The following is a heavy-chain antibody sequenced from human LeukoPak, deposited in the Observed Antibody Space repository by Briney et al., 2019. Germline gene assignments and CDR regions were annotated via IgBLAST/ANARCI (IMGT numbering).Heavy chain of an antibody. CDR2: ISYSGST. CDR3: ARLPSGNYPGYFDY. D-gene: IGHD1-26*01. CDR1: GDSISTGYYS. J-gene: IGHJ4*02. V-gene: IGHV4-39*02. Sequence: SETLSLTCIVSGDSISTGYYSWGWIRQPPGKGLEWIGHISYSGSTNYNPSLKSRVTISVDTSKNHFSLKLNSMTATDTAVYYCARLPSGNYPGYFDYWGQGTLVTVSS.